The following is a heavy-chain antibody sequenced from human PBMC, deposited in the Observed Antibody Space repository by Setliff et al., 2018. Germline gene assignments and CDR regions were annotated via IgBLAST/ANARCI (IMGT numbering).Heavy chain of an antibody. J-gene: IGHJ4*02. V-gene: IGHV3-23*05. Sequence: GGSLRLSCVASGFTFGAYTLTWVRQAPGKGLEFVSGVDQGANTYYGDSVKGRFTISRDNSQNTVYLQMTNLRVEDTAIYYCAKGRVPDGKWDFDSSGPGILVTVSS. D-gene: IGHD2-15*01. CDR3: AKGRVPDGKWDFDS. CDR1: GFTFGAYT. CDR2: VDQGANT.